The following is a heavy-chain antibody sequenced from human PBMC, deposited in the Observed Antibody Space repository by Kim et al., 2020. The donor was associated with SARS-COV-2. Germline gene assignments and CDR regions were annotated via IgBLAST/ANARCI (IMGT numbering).Heavy chain of an antibody. CDR3: ARALDSTGFYH. J-gene: IGHJ4*02. CDR1: GGSLIGYY. D-gene: IGHD3-22*01. Sequence: SETLSLTCSVSGGSLIGYYWAWIRQTPGKGLEWIGEVTHGGSTNYSLSLKDRVSISVDMSKRQFSLNLASVTAADTAVYFCARALDSTGFYHWGQGTLVTVSS. CDR2: VTHGGST. V-gene: IGHV4-34*01.